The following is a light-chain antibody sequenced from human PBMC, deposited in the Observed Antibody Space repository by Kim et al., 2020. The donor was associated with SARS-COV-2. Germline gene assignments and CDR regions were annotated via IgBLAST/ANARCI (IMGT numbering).Light chain of an antibody. J-gene: IGKJ1*01. Sequence: DIQMTQSPSTRSASVGDRVTITCRASQSISSWLARYQQKPGKAPKLLIYRASSLENGVTSRFSGSGSGTEFTLTISSLQPDDFATYYCQQYSSYPRTFGQGTKVDIK. CDR3: QQYSSYPRT. CDR2: RAS. CDR1: QSISSW. V-gene: IGKV1-5*03.